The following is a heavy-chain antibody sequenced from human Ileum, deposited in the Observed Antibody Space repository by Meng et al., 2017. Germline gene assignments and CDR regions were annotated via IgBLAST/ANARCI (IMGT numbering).Heavy chain of an antibody. CDR3: AKDVWASHY. D-gene: IGHD1-26*01. Sequence: GGSLRLSCTASGFFFGDSAMSWFRQVPGKGLEWVGFIRSRASGGTTEYAESVRGRFSISIDASKSIGYLQMNSLKTEDTAVYFCAKDVWASHYWGQGTLVTVSS. V-gene: IGHV3-49*03. J-gene: IGHJ4*02. CDR1: GFFFGDSA. CDR2: IRSRASGGTT.